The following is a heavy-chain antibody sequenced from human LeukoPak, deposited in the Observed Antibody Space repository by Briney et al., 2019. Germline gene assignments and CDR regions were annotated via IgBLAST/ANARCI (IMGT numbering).Heavy chain of an antibody. J-gene: IGHJ4*02. Sequence: PGGSLRLSCAASGFTFSDYYMSWIREAPGKGLEWVSYISSSGSTIYYADSVKGRFTISRDNAKNSLYLQMNSLRAEDTALYYCAKDYDIYSKYYFDYWGQGTLVTVSS. CDR1: GFTFSDYY. CDR2: ISSSGSTI. D-gene: IGHD3-9*01. V-gene: IGHV3-11*01. CDR3: AKDYDIYSKYYFDY.